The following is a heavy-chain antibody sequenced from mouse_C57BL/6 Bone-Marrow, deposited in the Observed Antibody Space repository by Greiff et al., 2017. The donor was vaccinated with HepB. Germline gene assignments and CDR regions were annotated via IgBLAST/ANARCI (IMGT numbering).Heavy chain of an antibody. J-gene: IGHJ4*01. CDR2: INPSNGGT. D-gene: IGHD2-1*01. V-gene: IGHV1-53*01. Sequence: QVQLQQSGTELVKPGASVKLSCKASGYTFTSYWMHWVKQSPGQGLEWIGNINPSNGGTNYNEKFKSKATLTVDKSSSTAYMQLSSLTSEDSAVYYCARGDYYGNTYYYAMDYWGQGTSVTVSS. CDR3: ARGDYYGNTYYYAMDY. CDR1: GYTFTSYW.